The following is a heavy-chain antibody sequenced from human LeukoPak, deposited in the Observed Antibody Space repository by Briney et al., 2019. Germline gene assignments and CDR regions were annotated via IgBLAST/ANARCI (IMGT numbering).Heavy chain of an antibody. D-gene: IGHD4-17*01. V-gene: IGHV3-21*04. CDR2: ISGSSSYI. CDR3: ARDTLDYGDYRRGDPLDY. CDR1: GFTFSSYS. Sequence: PGGSLRLSCAASGFTFSSYSMNWVRQAPGKGLEWVSSISGSSSYIYYADSVKGRFTISRDNAKNSLYLQMNSLRAEDTAVYYCARDTLDYGDYRRGDPLDYWGQGTLVTVSS. J-gene: IGHJ4*02.